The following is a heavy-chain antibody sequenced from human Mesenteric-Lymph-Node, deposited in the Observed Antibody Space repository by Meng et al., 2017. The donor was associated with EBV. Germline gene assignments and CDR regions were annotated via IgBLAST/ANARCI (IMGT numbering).Heavy chain of an antibody. CDR1: GASTSGPNW. Sequence: QVRWQGSGPGLVKPSGPRLLTAAVSGASTSGPNWWSWVRQPPGKGLEWIGEVYHSGSTNYNPSLKSRVSMSVDTSKNHFSLKLTSVTAADTAMYYCAEVLNGYYYFDYWGQGTLVTVSS. CDR3: AEVLNGYYYFDY. CDR2: VYHSGST. V-gene: IGHV4-4*02. J-gene: IGHJ4*02. D-gene: IGHD3-22*01.